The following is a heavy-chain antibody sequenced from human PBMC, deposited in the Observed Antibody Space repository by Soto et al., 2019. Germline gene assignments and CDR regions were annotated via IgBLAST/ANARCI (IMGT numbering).Heavy chain of an antibody. CDR3: ARGRRNSSSDHHYYYYYMDV. V-gene: IGHV4-59*01. Sequence: QVQLQESGPGLVKPSETLSLTCTVSGGSISSYYWSWIRQPPGKGLEWIGYIYYSGSTNYTPSLKSRVTISVDTSKNQFSLKLSSVTAADTAVYYCARGRRNSSSDHHYYYYYMDVWGKGTTVTVSS. CDR2: IYYSGST. J-gene: IGHJ6*03. CDR1: GGSISSYY. D-gene: IGHD6-6*01.